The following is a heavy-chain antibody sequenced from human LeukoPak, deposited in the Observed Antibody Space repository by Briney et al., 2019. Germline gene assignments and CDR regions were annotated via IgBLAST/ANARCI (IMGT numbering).Heavy chain of an antibody. Sequence: SETLSLTCTVSGGSISSYYWSWIRQPPGKGLEWIGYIYYSGSTNYNPSLKSRVTISVDTSKNQFSLKLTSVTAADTAVYYCARDHYYNSSGYTFGYWGQGTLVTVSS. CDR1: GGSISSYY. D-gene: IGHD3-22*01. V-gene: IGHV4-59*01. CDR2: IYYSGST. CDR3: ARDHYYNSSGYTFGY. J-gene: IGHJ4*02.